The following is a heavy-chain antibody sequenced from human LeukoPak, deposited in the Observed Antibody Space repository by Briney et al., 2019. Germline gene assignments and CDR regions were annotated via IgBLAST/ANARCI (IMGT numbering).Heavy chain of an antibody. CDR2: IYTSGST. V-gene: IGHV4-61*02. D-gene: IGHD4-11*01. J-gene: IGHJ5*02. CDR3: ARDRGLYSNYPVMIDP. CDR1: GGSISSGSYY. Sequence: SQTLSLTCTVSGGSISSGSYYWSWIRQPAGKGLEWIGRIYTSGSTNYNPSLKSRVTISVDTPKNQSSLKLSSVTAADTAVYYCARDRGLYSNYPVMIDPWGQGTLVTVSS.